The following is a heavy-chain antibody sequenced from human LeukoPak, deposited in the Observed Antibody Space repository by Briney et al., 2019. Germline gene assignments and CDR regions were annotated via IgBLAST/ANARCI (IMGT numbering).Heavy chain of an antibody. D-gene: IGHD3-22*01. CDR1: GGTFSSYG. J-gene: IGHJ3*02. V-gene: IGHV1-18*01. CDR2: ISAYNGNT. CDR3: ARFRITMIVVVIGLDAFDI. Sequence: ASVKVSCKASGGTFSSYGISWVRQAPGQGLEWMGWISAYNGNTNYAQKLQGRVTMTTDTSTSTAYMELRSLRSDDTAVYYCARFRITMIVVVIGLDAFDIWGQGTMVTVSS.